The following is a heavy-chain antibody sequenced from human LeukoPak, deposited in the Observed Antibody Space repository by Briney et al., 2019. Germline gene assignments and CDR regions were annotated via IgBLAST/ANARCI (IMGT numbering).Heavy chain of an antibody. CDR3: ARAEMRVEHCSSNNCLFDC. CDR2: ISGDGRAT. J-gene: IGHJ4*02. CDR1: GFTFSDYF. D-gene: IGHD2-2*01. V-gene: IGHV3-74*01. Sequence: GGSLRLSCAASGFTFSDYFMHWVRQDPGKGLTWVARISGDGRATTYEGSVKGRFTITRDNAKNTLYLQMNSLRAEDTAVHYCARAEMRVEHCSSNNCLFDCWGQGTLATVSS.